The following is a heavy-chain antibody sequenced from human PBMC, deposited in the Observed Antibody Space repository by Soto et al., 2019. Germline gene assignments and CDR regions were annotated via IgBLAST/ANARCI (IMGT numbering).Heavy chain of an antibody. J-gene: IGHJ4*02. CDR1: GGSISSSSYY. Sequence: SETLSLTCTVSGGSISSSSYYWGWIRQPPGKGLEWIGSIYYSGSTYYNPSLKSRVTISVDTSKNQFSLKLSSVTAADTAVYYCAKKWAGSSHRGSFDYWGQGTLVTVSS. V-gene: IGHV4-39*01. D-gene: IGHD3-10*01. CDR2: IYYSGST. CDR3: AKKWAGSSHRGSFDY.